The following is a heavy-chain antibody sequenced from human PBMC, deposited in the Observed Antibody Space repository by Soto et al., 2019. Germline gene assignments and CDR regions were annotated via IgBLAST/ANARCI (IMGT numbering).Heavy chain of an antibody. J-gene: IGHJ4*02. D-gene: IGHD2-8*02. V-gene: IGHV4-34*01. CDR3: ARDKITGLFDY. CDR1: GGSFSGYD. CDR2: INHSGST. Sequence: SETLSLTCAVYGGSFSGYDWTWIRQPPGTGLEWIGEINHSGSTNYNPSLKSRVTISVDTSKNQFSLKLTSVTAADTAVYYCARDKITGLFDYSGQGTLVTVSS.